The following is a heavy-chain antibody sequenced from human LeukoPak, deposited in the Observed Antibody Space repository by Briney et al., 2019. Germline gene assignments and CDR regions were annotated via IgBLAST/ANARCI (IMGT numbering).Heavy chain of an antibody. CDR3: ARDKAYSSVDY. Sequence: ASVKVSCKASGYTFTSYGISWVRQVPGQGLEWMGWINPNSGGTNYAQKFQGRVTMTRDTSITTIYMELTRLRSDDTAVYYCARDKAYSSVDYWGQGTLVSVSS. CDR1: GYTFTSYG. V-gene: IGHV1-2*02. D-gene: IGHD3-16*01. J-gene: IGHJ4*02. CDR2: INPNSGGT.